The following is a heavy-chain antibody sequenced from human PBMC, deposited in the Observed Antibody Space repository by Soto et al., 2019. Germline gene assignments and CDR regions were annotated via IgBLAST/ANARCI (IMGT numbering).Heavy chain of an antibody. J-gene: IGHJ4*02. CDR1: GFTFSSFN. CDR3: ATDRPSLTAWGFFDY. CDR2: ISTSGTI. Sequence: PGGSLRLSCAASGFTFSSFNMNWVRQAPGKGLEWVSYISTSGTIYYADSVKGRFTISRDYARNSLFLQMDSLRDEDTAVYYCATDRPSLTAWGFFDYWGQGALVTVSS. V-gene: IGHV3-48*02. D-gene: IGHD2-21*02.